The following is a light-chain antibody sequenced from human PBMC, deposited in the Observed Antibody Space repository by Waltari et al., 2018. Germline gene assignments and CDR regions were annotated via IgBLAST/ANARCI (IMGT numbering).Light chain of an antibody. CDR3: MQALQTPLT. V-gene: IGKV2-28*01. J-gene: IGKJ4*01. Sequence: DIVMTQSPLSLPVTPGEPASISCRSSQSLLHSNGYRYLNWYLQKPGQSPQLLIYLGSNRASGVPDRFSGSASGTDFTLKISRVEAEDVGVYYCMQALQTPLTFGGGTKVEIK. CDR2: LGS. CDR1: QSLLHSNGYRY.